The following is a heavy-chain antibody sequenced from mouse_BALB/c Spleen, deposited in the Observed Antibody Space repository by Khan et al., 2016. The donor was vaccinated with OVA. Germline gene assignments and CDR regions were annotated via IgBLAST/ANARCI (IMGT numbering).Heavy chain of an antibody. CDR3: ARPSTTKYDYVMDS. CDR2: ITKDGGNT. J-gene: IGHJ4*01. D-gene: IGHD1-1*01. Sequence: EVELVESGGDLMQPGGSLKLSCAASGFTFSSYTMSWVRQTPEKRLEWVAFITKDGGNTYYPDTVKGRFTVSRDNAKNTLYLQMNSLKSEDTARVYCARPSTTKYDYVMDSWGQGTSVTVSS. CDR1: GFTFSSYT. V-gene: IGHV5-12-2*01.